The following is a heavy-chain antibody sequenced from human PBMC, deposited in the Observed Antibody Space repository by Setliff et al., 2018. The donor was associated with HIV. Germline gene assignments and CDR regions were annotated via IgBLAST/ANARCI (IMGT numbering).Heavy chain of an antibody. CDR1: GYSFTTYW. CDR2: IYPGHSDT. J-gene: IGHJ3*01. CDR3: ARRDGRSMNAFQI. Sequence: GESLKISCKGSGYSFTTYWIGWVRQMPGKGLEWMGIIYPGHSDTRYNPSFQNQITISADKSIATAYLQLNNLKASDTATYYCARRDGRSMNAFQIWGPGTMVTVSS. V-gene: IGHV5-51*01. D-gene: IGHD2-21*01.